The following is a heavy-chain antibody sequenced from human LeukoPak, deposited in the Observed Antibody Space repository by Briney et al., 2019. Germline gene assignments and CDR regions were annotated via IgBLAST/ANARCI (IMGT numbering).Heavy chain of an antibody. V-gene: IGHV3-7*01. CDR1: GFTFTNYW. CDR3: ATYSSPYYFDY. Sequence: GGSLRLSCAASGFTFTNYWVTWVRQAPGMGLEWVANIKQDGSEKYYVDSVKGRFTISRDNAKNSLYLQMNSLRAEDTAVYYCATYSSPYYFDYWGQGTLVTVSS. CDR2: IKQDGSEK. D-gene: IGHD2-21*01. J-gene: IGHJ4*02.